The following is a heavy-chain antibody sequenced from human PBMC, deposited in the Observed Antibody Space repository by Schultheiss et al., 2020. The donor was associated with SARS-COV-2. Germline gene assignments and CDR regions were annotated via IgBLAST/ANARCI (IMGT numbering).Heavy chain of an antibody. Sequence: SQTLSLTCAVSGGSIRSGGYSWSWIRQPPGKGLEWIGYIYHSGSTYYNPSLKSRVTISVDRSKNQFSLKLSSVTAADTAVYYCARGLTMVRGVPFYYFDYWGQGTLVTVSS. CDR2: IYHSGST. CDR3: ARGLTMVRGVPFYYFDY. V-gene: IGHV4-30-2*01. D-gene: IGHD3-10*01. J-gene: IGHJ4*02. CDR1: GGSIRSGGYS.